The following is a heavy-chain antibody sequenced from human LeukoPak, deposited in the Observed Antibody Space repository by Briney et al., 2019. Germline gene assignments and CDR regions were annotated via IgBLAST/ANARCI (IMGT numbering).Heavy chain of an antibody. D-gene: IGHD3-22*01. Sequence: SETLSLTCTVSGGSISSYYWSWIRQPPGKGLEWIGNIYYTGSTYYNPSLKSRVTISLDTSKNHFSLKLSSVTAADTAVYYCASPYYYDSRVDSWGQGTLVTVSS. CDR1: GGSISSYY. CDR3: ASPYYYDSRVDS. V-gene: IGHV4-59*12. CDR2: IYYTGST. J-gene: IGHJ5*01.